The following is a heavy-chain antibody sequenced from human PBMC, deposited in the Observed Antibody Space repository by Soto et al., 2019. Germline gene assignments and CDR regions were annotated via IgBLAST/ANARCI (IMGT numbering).Heavy chain of an antibody. D-gene: IGHD2-8*01. CDR1: GYSFTTYG. V-gene: IGHV1-18*01. J-gene: IGHJ4*02. CDR2: ISTYNGYT. CDR3: ARTEGRSTRGDY. Sequence: QVQLVQSGAEVKKPGASVRVSCKASGYSFTTYGVTWVRQAPGQGLEWMGWISTYNGYTRVAQQHQGRVTLTTDTSTNAAHMELRSLRSDDTAIYYCARTEGRSTRGDYLGQGTLVTVSS.